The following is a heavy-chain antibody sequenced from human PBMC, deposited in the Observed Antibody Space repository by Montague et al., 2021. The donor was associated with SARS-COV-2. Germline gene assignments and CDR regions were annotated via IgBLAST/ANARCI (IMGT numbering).Heavy chain of an antibody. J-gene: IGHJ4*02. Sequence: TLSLTCAVSGGPISSGDYYWTWIRQHPGKGLEWIGYISDSGSTYYNPSLKSRISMSADPSKNQFSLKVNSVTAADTAVYYCAREQADERGDFDYWGPGTLVTVPS. CDR1: GGPISSGDYY. V-gene: IGHV4-31*11. CDR3: AREQADERGDFDY. CDR2: ISDSGST. D-gene: IGHD3-16*01.